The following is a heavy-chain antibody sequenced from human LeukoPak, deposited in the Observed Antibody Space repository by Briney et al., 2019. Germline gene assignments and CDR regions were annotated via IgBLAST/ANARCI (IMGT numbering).Heavy chain of an antibody. CDR2: IYYSGST. V-gene: IGHV4-59*08. D-gene: IGHD6-19*01. CDR3: ARQDPGIVVSGARYYFDS. CDR1: SGSISSYY. Sequence: KPSETLSLTCSVSSGSISSYYWSWIRQPPGKGLEWIGYIYYSGSTNYNPSLKSRVTISVDTSKNQISLKLSSVTAADTAVYYCARQDPGIVVSGARYYFDSWGQGALVTVSS. J-gene: IGHJ4*02.